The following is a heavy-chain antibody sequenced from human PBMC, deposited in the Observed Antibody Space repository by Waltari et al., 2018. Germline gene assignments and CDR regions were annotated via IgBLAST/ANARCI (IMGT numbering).Heavy chain of an antibody. Sequence: QLQLQESGPGLVKPSETLSLTCTVSGGSISSSSYYWGWIRQPPGKGLEWIGSIYYSGSTYYNPSLKSRVTISVDTSKNQFSLKLSSVTAADTAVYYCAREDFGVVIIPVPYYYYGMDVWGQGTTVTVSS. V-gene: IGHV4-39*07. CDR2: IYYSGST. J-gene: IGHJ6*02. CDR1: GGSISSSSYY. CDR3: AREDFGVVIIPVPYYYYGMDV. D-gene: IGHD3-3*01.